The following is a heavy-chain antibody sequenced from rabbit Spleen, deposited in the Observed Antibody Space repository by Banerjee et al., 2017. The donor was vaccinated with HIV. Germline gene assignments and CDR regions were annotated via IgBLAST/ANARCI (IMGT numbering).Heavy chain of an antibody. CDR1: GISFSSSDY. D-gene: IGHD8-1*01. CDR3: ARDAGSSFSSYGMDL. V-gene: IGHV1S40*01. Sequence: QSPEESGGGLVQPEASPALTCKASGISFSSSDYICWVPQAPGKGLEWISCIAGSSSGFTYSATWAKGRFTISKTSSTTVTLQMTSLTAADTATYFCARDAGSSFSSYGMDLWGPGTLVTVS. J-gene: IGHJ6*01. CDR2: IAGSSSGFT.